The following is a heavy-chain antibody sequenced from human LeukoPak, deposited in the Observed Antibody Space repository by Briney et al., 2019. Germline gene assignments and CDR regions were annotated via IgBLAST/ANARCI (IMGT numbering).Heavy chain of an antibody. CDR3: ARSRAAAGNGFDY. V-gene: IGHV5-51*01. CDR1: GYSFITYW. J-gene: IGHJ4*02. D-gene: IGHD6-13*01. Sequence: LGESLKISCKTSGYSFITYWIGWVRQMPGKGLEWMGIIYPGDSDTRYSPSFQGQVTISADKSISTAYLQWSSLKASDTAMYYCARSRAAAGNGFDYWGQGTLVTVSS. CDR2: IYPGDSDT.